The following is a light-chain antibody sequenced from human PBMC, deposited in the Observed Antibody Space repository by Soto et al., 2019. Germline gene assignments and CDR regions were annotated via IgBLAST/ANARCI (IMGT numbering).Light chain of an antibody. CDR3: QQYNSYWT. J-gene: IGKJ1*01. Sequence: GDRVTITCRASQSISSWLAWYQQKPGKAPELLIYDASSLESGVPSRFSGSGSGTEFTLTISSLQPDDFATYYCQQYNSYWTFGQGTKVEIK. V-gene: IGKV1-5*01. CDR1: QSISSW. CDR2: DAS.